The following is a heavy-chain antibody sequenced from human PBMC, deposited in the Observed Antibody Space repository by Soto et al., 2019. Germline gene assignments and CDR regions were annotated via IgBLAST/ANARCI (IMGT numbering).Heavy chain of an antibody. CDR2: ISGSGGST. CDR3: AKDFILVVPAAIDPAAANTAF. V-gene: IGHV3-23*01. CDR1: GFTFSSYA. Sequence: HPGGSLRLSCAASGFTFSSYAMSWVRQAPEKGLEWVSAISGSGGSTYYADSVKGRFTISRDNSKNTLYLQMNSLRAEDTAVYYCAKDFILVVPAAIDPAAANTAFWGQGTLVTVSS. D-gene: IGHD2-2*01. J-gene: IGHJ1*01.